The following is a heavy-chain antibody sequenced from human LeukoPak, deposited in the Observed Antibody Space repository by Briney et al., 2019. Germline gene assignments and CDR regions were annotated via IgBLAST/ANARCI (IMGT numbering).Heavy chain of an antibody. Sequence: PGGSLRLSCAASGFTFSSYGMHWVRQAPGKGLEWVSYISSSSSTIYYADSVKGRFTISRDNAKNSLYLQMNSLRAEDTAVYYCARLGFDIWGQGTMVSVSS. CDR1: GFTFSSYG. CDR2: ISSSSSTI. D-gene: IGHD7-27*01. CDR3: ARLGFDI. J-gene: IGHJ3*02. V-gene: IGHV3-48*01.